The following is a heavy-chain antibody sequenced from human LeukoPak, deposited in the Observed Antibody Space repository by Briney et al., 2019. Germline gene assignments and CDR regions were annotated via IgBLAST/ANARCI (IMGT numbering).Heavy chain of an antibody. D-gene: IGHD3-9*01. J-gene: IGHJ4*02. CDR3: ARQYFDWLGGVY. V-gene: IGHV3-23*01. CDR1: GFTFSSYA. CDR2: ISGSGGST. Sequence: QSGGSLRLSCAASGFTFSSYAMSWVRQAPGKGLEWVSAISGSGGSTYYADSVKGRFTISRDNSKNTLYLQMNSLRAEDTAVYYCARQYFDWLGGVYWGQGTLVTVSS.